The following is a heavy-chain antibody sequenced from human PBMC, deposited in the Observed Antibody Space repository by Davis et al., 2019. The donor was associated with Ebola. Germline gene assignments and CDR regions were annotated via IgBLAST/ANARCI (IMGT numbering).Heavy chain of an antibody. Sequence: MPSETLSLTCAVYGGSFSGYYWSWIRQPPGKGLEWIGEINHSGSTNYNPSLKSRVTIPLDTSKNQFSLKLSSVTAADTAVYYCARWKLWGVPAATFDYWGQGTLVTVSS. D-gene: IGHD2-2*01. CDR3: ARWKLWGVPAATFDY. CDR2: INHSGST. CDR1: GGSFSGYY. J-gene: IGHJ4*02. V-gene: IGHV4-34*01.